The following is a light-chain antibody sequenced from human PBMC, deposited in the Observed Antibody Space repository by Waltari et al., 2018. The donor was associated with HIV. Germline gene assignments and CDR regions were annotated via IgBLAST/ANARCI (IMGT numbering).Light chain of an antibody. Sequence: EAVLTQSPVSLPVALGRPASISCRSSQSLIYTDGNTYLNWFHQRPGQSPRRLIYKISNRDSGVPDRFSGSGSVTDFTLHISRVEAEDVGIFYCMQSTHWPGTFGRGTRVEIQ. J-gene: IGKJ1*01. CDR3: MQSTHWPGT. CDR2: KIS. CDR1: QSLIYTDGNTY. V-gene: IGKV2-30*01.